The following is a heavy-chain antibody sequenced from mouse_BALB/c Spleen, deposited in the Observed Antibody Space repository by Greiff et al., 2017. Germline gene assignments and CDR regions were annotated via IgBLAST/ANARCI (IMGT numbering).Heavy chain of an antibody. CDR2: IYPGDGDT. D-gene: IGHD3-3*01. V-gene: IGHV1-87*01. Sequence: VQLQESGAELARPGASVKLSCKASGYTFTSYWMQWVKQRPGQGLEWIGAIYPGDGDTRYTQKFKGKATLTADKSSSTAYMQLSSLASEDSAVYYCARGPWFAYWGQGTLVTVSA. CDR3: ARGPWFAY. CDR1: GYTFTSYW. J-gene: IGHJ3*01.